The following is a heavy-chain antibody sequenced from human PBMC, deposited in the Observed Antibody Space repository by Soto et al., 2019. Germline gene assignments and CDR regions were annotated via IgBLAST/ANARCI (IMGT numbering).Heavy chain of an antibody. CDR2: IKSKTDDGTT. D-gene: IGHD3-22*01. Sequence: GWSLRLSCAASVFTFSNAWMSWVRQAPGKGLEWVGRIKSKTDDGTTDYAAPVKGRFTISRDDSKNTLYLQMNSLRTEDTAVYYCTTASGYYWAHFGYWGQGTLVTVSS. J-gene: IGHJ4*02. V-gene: IGHV3-15*01. CDR1: VFTFSNAW. CDR3: TTASGYYWAHFGY.